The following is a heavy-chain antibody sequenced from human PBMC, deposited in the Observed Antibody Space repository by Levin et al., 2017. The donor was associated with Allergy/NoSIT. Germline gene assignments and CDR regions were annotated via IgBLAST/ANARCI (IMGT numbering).Heavy chain of an antibody. J-gene: IGHJ3*02. Sequence: GGSLRLSCAASGFTFSGYTLNWVRQAPGKGLEWVSSVSSSSTYIYYADSLKGRFTISRDDAKNSLSLQMNSLRVEDTAVYYCASDGSYDTLDIWGQGTMVTVSS. CDR1: GFTFSGYT. D-gene: IGHD6-6*01. V-gene: IGHV3-21*01. CDR3: ASDGSYDTLDI. CDR2: VSSSSTYI.